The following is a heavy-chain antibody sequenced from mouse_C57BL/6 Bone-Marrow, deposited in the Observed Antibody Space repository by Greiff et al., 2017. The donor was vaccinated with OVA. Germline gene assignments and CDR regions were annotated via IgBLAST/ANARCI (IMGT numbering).Heavy chain of an antibody. J-gene: IGHJ2*01. CDR1: GYTFTSYG. V-gene: IGHV1-81*01. D-gene: IGHD4-1*01. CDR2: IYPRSGNT. Sequence: VQLVESGAELARPGASVKLSCKASGYTFTSYGISWVKQRTGQGLEWIGEIYPRSGNTYYNEKFKGKATLTADKSSSTAYMELRSLTSEDSAVYFCARSAGTYFDYWGQGTTLTVSS. CDR3: ARSAGTYFDY.